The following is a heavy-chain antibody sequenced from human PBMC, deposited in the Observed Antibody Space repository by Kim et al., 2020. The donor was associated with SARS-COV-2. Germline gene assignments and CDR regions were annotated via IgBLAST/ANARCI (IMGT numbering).Heavy chain of an antibody. CDR3: ARSHSGSYTIKRFDY. V-gene: IGHV1-8*03. J-gene: IGHJ4*02. Sequence: QKFQGRVTITRNTSISTAYMELSSLRSDDTAVYYCARSHSGSYTIKRFDYWGQGTLVTVSS. D-gene: IGHD1-26*01.